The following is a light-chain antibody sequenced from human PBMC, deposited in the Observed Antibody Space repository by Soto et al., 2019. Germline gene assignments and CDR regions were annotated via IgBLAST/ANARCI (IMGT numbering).Light chain of an antibody. Sequence: QSALTQPASLSGSPGQSITISCTGTSADIGSFNLVSWYQQFPGEVPKLIIYESYKRPSGISTRFSGSRSDNTASPTVSGLQAEDEADYYCCCFAGSNTYIFGGGTQLTVL. J-gene: IGLJ2*01. CDR2: ESY. CDR3: CCFAGSNTYI. V-gene: IGLV2-23*01. CDR1: SADIGSFNL.